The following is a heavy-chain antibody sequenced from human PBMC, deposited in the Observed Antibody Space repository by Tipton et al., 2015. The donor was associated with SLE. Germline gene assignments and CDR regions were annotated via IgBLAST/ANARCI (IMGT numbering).Heavy chain of an antibody. CDR3: ARSSPDMITFGGVTRPPPFFDY. D-gene: IGHD3-16*01. V-gene: IGHV3-48*04. CDR1: GFTFSSYS. Sequence: SLRLSCAASGFTFSSYSMNWVRQAPGKGLEWVSYISSSSSTIYYADSVKGRFTISRDNAKNSLYLQMNSLRAEDTAVYYCARSSPDMITFGGVTRPPPFFDYWGQGTLVTVSS. CDR2: ISSSSSTI. J-gene: IGHJ4*02.